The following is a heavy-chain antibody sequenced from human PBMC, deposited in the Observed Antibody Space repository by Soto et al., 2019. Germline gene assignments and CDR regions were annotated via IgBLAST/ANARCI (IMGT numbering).Heavy chain of an antibody. CDR3: AHAPPVDTPYYFDH. CDR1: GFSLSTSEVG. CDR2: IYWDDDK. J-gene: IGHJ4*02. Sequence: QITLKESGPTLVKPTQTLTLTCTFSGFSLSTSEVGVGWVRQPPGKALEWLALIYWDDDKRYSPSLKSRLTVTKDTSRTQVVLTMTNMDPVDTATYYCAHAPPVDTPYYFDHWGQGTLVNVSS. V-gene: IGHV2-5*02. D-gene: IGHD2-15*01.